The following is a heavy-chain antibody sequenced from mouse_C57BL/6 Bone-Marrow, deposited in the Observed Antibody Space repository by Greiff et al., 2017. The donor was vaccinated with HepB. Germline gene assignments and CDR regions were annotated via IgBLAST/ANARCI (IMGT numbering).Heavy chain of an antibody. V-gene: IGHV1-81*01. CDR2: IYPRCGNT. Sequence: VKLQQSGAELARPGASVKLSCKASGYTFTSYGISWVKQRTGQGLEWIGEIYPRCGNTYYNEKFKGKATLTADKSSSTAYMELRSLTSEDSAVYFCFLLRSLYFDYWGQGTTLTVSS. J-gene: IGHJ2*01. CDR3: FLLRSLYFDY. CDR1: GYTFTSYG. D-gene: IGHD1-1*01.